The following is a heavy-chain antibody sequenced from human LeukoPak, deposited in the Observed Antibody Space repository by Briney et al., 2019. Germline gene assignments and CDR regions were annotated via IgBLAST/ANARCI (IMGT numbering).Heavy chain of an antibody. Sequence: ASVKVSCKVSGYTLTELSMHWVRQAPGKGLEWMGGFDPEDGETIYAQKFQGRVTMTGDTSTDTAYMELSSLRSEDTAVYYCATDRGSYYYYGMDVWGQGTTVTVSS. CDR3: ATDRGSYYYYGMDV. CDR2: FDPEDGET. CDR1: GYTLTELS. J-gene: IGHJ6*02. V-gene: IGHV1-24*01. D-gene: IGHD3-10*01.